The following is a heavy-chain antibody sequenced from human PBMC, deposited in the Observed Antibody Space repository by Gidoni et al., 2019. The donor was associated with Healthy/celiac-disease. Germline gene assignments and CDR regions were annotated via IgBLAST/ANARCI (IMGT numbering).Heavy chain of an antibody. CDR1: GYTFPSYY. CDR2: INPSGGST. CDR3: ASWYYYDSSGYYYDAFDI. V-gene: IGHV1-46*01. D-gene: IGHD3-22*01. J-gene: IGHJ3*02. Sequence: QVQLVQSGAEVKKPGASVKVSCKASGYTFPSYYMHWVRQAPGQGLEWMGIINPSGGSTSYAQKFQGRVTMTRDTSTSTVYMELSSLRSEDTAVYYCASWYYYDSSGYYYDAFDIWGQGTMVTVSS.